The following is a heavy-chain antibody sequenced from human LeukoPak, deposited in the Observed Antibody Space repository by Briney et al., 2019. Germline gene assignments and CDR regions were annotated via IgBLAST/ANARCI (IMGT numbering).Heavy chain of an antibody. CDR3: ARDCSGGSCYGAFDI. J-gene: IGHJ3*02. CDR2: IYDSGST. Sequence: SETLSLTRTVSGGSISSSNYYWSWIRQPPGKGLEWIGYIYDSGSTYYNPSLKSRITISVDTSENRFSLKLSSVTATDTAVYYCARDCSGGSCYGAFDIWGQGTMVTVSS. D-gene: IGHD2-15*01. V-gene: IGHV4-30-4*01. CDR1: GGSISSSNYY.